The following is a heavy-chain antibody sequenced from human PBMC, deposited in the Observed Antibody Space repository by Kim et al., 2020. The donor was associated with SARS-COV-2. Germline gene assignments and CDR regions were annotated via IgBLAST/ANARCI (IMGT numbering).Heavy chain of an antibody. CDR2: IKQDGSEK. V-gene: IGHV3-7*01. J-gene: IGHJ6*02. CDR3: ARDSNVLRYFDWLPDYYYYGMDV. D-gene: IGHD3-9*01. CDR1: GFTFSSYW. Sequence: GGSLRLSCAASGFTFSSYWMSWVRQAPGKGLEWVANIKQDGSEKYYVDSVKGRFTISRDNAKNSLYLQMNSLRAEDTAVYYCARDSNVLRYFDWLPDYYYYGMDVWGQGTTVTVSS.